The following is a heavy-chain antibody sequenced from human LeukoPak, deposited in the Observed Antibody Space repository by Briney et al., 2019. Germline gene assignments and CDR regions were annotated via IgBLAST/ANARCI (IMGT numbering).Heavy chain of an antibody. V-gene: IGHV3-30*02. CDR1: GFTFSNNG. CDR2: IRYDGSNK. D-gene: IGHD1-14*01. J-gene: IGHJ4*02. CDR3: GRGRYTGKGGYFFDY. Sequence: GGSLRLSCAASGFTFSNNGMHWVRQAPGKGLEWVAFIRYDGSNKYYADSVKGRFTISRDNSKNTLFLQMNSLRAEDTALYYWGRGRYTGKGGYFFDYGGREPLVTVSS.